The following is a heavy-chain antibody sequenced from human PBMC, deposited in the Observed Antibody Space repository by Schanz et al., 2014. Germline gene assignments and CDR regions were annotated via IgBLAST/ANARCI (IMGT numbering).Heavy chain of an antibody. J-gene: IGHJ6*02. D-gene: IGHD2-15*01. CDR3: AKGMGYCSGGTCYDYYYYGLDV. V-gene: IGHV3-30*18. Sequence: GQLAESGGGLVQPGGSLRLSCAVSGFTVSSNHMSWVRQAPGKGLEWVAVISYDGSNKYYADSVKGRFTISRDNSKNTLYLQMNSLRAEDTAVFYCAKGMGYCSGGTCYDYYYYGLDVWGQGTTVTVSS. CDR1: GFTVSSNH. CDR2: ISYDGSNK.